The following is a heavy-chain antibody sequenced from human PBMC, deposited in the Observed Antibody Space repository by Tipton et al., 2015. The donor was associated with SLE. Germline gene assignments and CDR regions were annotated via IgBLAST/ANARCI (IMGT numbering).Heavy chain of an antibody. Sequence: TLSLTCTVSGGSISSYYWSWIRQPPGKGLEWIGYIYYSGSTNYNPSLKSRVTISVDTSKNQFSLKLSSVTAADTAVYYCARDRGEFDSWGQGTLVTVSS. D-gene: IGHD3-10*01. J-gene: IGHJ5*01. CDR1: GGSISSYY. V-gene: IGHV4-59*01. CDR3: ARDRGEFDS. CDR2: IYYSGST.